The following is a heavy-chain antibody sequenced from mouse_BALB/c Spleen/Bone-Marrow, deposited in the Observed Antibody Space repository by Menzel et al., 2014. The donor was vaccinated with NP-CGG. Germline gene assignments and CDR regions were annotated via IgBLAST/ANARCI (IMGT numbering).Heavy chain of an antibody. CDR3: AREDGLWYFDV. CDR2: ILPGSGST. J-gene: IGHJ1*01. CDR1: GYTFSSYW. V-gene: IGHV1-9*01. Sequence: QVHLKESGAELMKPGASVKISCKATGYTFSSYWIEWVKQRPGHGLEWIGEILPGSGSTNYNEKFKGKATFTADTSSNTAYMQLSSLTSEDSAVYYCAREDGLWYFDVWGAGTTVTVSS. D-gene: IGHD1-1*01.